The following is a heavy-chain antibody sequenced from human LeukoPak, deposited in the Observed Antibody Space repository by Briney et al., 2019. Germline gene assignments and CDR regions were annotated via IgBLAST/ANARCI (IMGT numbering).Heavy chain of an antibody. Sequence: ASVKVSCKVSVYTFTDYHLYWVQHAPGKGLEWMGSVDPEEAETIYAEKFQGRVTISADTSRNTAYMEMRSLRSEDTAIYYCTTWGGAVAAVASDFGYWGQGTLVTVSS. J-gene: IGHJ4*02. CDR1: VYTFTDYH. CDR2: VDPEEAET. V-gene: IGHV1-69-2*01. CDR3: TTWGGAVAAVASDFGY. D-gene: IGHD6-19*01.